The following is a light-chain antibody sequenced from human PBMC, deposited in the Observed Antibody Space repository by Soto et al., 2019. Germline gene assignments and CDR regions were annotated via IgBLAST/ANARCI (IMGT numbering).Light chain of an antibody. Sequence: QSVLTQPPPPSGAPGQSVPISCAGTRSEFGGYNYVSWYQQHPGKAPKLMIYEISKRPSGVPDRFSGSKSGNTASLTVSGLQAEDEADYYCSSYAASNNFGVFGSGTKVTVL. CDR2: EIS. CDR3: SSYAASNNFGV. CDR1: RSEFGGYNY. V-gene: IGLV2-8*01. J-gene: IGLJ1*01.